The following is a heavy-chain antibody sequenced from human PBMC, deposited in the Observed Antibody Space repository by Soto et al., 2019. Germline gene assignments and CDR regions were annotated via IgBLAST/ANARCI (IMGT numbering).Heavy chain of an antibody. CDR1: GGSISSSSYY. V-gene: IGHV4-39*01. J-gene: IGHJ4*02. Sequence: QLLLQESGPRLVKPSETLSLTCTVSGGSISSSSYYWGWIRQPPGKGLEWIGNIYYSGSTYYNPSLKSRVTISVDASKNQFSLKLSSVTAADTAVYYCARRNLPVWYFDYWGQGTLITVSS. CDR3: ARRNLPVWYFDY. CDR2: IYYSGST.